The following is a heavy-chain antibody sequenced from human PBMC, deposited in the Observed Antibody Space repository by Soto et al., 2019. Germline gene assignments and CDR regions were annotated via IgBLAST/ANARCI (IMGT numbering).Heavy chain of an antibody. CDR1: GYTFTHYL. CDR3: ATLILRYSYEPQSLDY. J-gene: IGHJ4*02. V-gene: IGHV1-3*04. CDR2: INSDNGNT. Sequence: ASVKVSCKASGYTFTHYLIHWVRLAPGQRLEWIGWINSDNGNTKYSQNFQGRVTLTRDTSATTAYMELSSLSSDDTSVYYCATLILRYSYEPQSLDYWGQGTMVTVS. D-gene: IGHD5-18*01.